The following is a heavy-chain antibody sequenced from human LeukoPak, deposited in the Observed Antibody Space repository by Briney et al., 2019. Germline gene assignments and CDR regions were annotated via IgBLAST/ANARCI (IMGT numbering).Heavy chain of an antibody. CDR1: GFTFSSYA. Sequence: GGSLRLSCAASGFTFSSYAMSWVRQAPGKGLEWVSAISGSGGSTYYADSVKGRFTISRDNSKNTLYLQMNSLRAEDTAVYYCATHLGGATTPFDYWGQGTLVTVSS. V-gene: IGHV3-23*01. CDR2: ISGSGGST. CDR3: ATHLGGATTPFDY. D-gene: IGHD1-26*01. J-gene: IGHJ4*02.